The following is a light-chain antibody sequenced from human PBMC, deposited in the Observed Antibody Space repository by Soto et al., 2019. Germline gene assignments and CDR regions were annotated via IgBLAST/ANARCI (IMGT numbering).Light chain of an antibody. CDR1: SSDVGNYNY. V-gene: IGLV2-11*01. CDR2: DVN. CDR3: CSYAGTYTYV. J-gene: IGLJ1*01. Sequence: QSALTQPRSVSGSPGQSITISCTGTSSDVGNYNYVSWYQQHPGKAPKLMIYDVNKRPSGIPDRFSGSKSGNTASLTISGLQAADEADYYFCSYAGTYTYVFGIGTKVTVL.